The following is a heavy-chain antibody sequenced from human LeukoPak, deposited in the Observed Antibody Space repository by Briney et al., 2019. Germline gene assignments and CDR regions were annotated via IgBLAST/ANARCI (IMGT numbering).Heavy chain of an antibody. V-gene: IGHV3-11*03. CDR3: ASMRSLGSGFYFDY. CDR1: GFTFSDYY. Sequence: PGGSLRLSCAASGFTFSDYYMSWIRQAPGKGLEWVSYISSGSSYTNYADSVKGRFTISRDNAKNSLYLQMNSLRAEDTAVYYCASMRSLGSGFYFDYWGQGTLVTVSS. D-gene: IGHD3-10*01. CDR2: ISSGSSYT. J-gene: IGHJ4*02.